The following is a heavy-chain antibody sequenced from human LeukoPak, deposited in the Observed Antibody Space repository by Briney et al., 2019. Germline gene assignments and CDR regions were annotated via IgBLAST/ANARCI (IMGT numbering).Heavy chain of an antibody. CDR1: GFTFSSYA. Sequence: GGSLRLSCEASGFTFSSYAMHWVRQAPGKGLEWVAVTSYDGSNKYYADSVKGRFTISRDNSKNTLYLQMNSLRVEDTAVYYCAKDAFIVVMTAIRGDYFDYWGQGTLVTVSS. V-gene: IGHV3-30*18. J-gene: IGHJ4*02. CDR2: TSYDGSNK. D-gene: IGHD2-21*02. CDR3: AKDAFIVVMTAIRGDYFDY.